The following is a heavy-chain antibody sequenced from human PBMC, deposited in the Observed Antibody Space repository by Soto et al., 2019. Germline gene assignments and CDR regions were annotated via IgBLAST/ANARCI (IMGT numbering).Heavy chain of an antibody. D-gene: IGHD3-22*01. J-gene: IGHJ4*02. Sequence: QVQLVESGGGVVQPGRSLRLSCAASGFTFSSYGMHWVRQAPGKGLEWVAVIWYDGSNKYYADSVKGRFTISRDNSKNTLYLQVNSLRAEDTAAYYCARDPYDSSGPSLDYWGQGTLVTVSS. CDR2: IWYDGSNK. V-gene: IGHV3-33*01. CDR3: ARDPYDSSGPSLDY. CDR1: GFTFSSYG.